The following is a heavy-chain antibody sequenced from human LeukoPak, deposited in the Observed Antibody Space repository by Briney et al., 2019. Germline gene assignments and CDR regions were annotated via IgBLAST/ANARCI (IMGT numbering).Heavy chain of an antibody. V-gene: IGHV4-34*01. CDR2: INHSGST. Sequence: PSETLSLTCAVYGGSFSGHYWSWIRQPPGKGLEWIGEINHSGSTNYNPSLKSRVTISVDTSKNQFSLKLSSVTAADTAVYYCATSRWGRFGYWGQGTLVTVSS. J-gene: IGHJ4*02. D-gene: IGHD1-26*01. CDR1: GGSFSGHY. CDR3: ATSRWGRFGY.